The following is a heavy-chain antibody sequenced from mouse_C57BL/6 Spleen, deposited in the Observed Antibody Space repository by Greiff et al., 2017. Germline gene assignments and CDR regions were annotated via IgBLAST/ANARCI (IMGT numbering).Heavy chain of an antibody. CDR1: GYAFSSSW. Sequence: QVQLQQSGPELVKPGASVKISCTASGYAFSSSWMNWVKQRPGKGLEWIGRIYPGDGDNNYNGKFKGKGTLTADKSSNTAYMQLSSLTSEDSAVYFCASKLGEGYWGQGTTLTVSS. CDR3: ASKLGEGY. V-gene: IGHV1-82*01. D-gene: IGHD4-1*01. J-gene: IGHJ2*01. CDR2: IYPGDGDN.